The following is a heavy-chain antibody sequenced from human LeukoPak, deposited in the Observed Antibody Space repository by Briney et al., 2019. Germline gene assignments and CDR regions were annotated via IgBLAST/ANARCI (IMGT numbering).Heavy chain of an antibody. CDR2: ISWNSGSI. J-gene: IGHJ6*02. V-gene: IGHV3-9*01. CDR3: AKDRRSNYYYGMDV. D-gene: IGHD2/OR15-2a*01. Sequence: GGSLRLSCAASGFTFDDYAMHWVRQAPGKGLEWVSGISWNSGSIGYADSVKGRFTISRDNAKNSLYLQMNSLRAEDTALYYCAKDRRSNYYYGMDVWGQGTTVTVSS. CDR1: GFTFDDYA.